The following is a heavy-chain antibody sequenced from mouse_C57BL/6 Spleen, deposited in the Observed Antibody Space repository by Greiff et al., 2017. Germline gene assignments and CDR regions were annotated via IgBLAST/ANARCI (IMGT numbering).Heavy chain of an antibody. CDR1: GFNITDDY. Sequence: VQLQQSGAELVRPGASVKLSCTASGFNITDDYMHWVKQRPEQGLEWIGWIDPDTGDTEYASKFQGKATITADTSSNTAYLQLSSMTTEDTAVYYYSRDYDEYAMDYWGQGTSVTVSS. CDR3: SRDYDEYAMDY. V-gene: IGHV14-4*01. CDR2: IDPDTGDT. D-gene: IGHD2-4*01. J-gene: IGHJ4*01.